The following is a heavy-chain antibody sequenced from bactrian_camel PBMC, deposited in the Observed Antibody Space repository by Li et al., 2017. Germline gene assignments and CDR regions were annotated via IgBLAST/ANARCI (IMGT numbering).Heavy chain of an antibody. J-gene: IGHJ4*01. D-gene: IGHD2*01. CDR2: IDSEDSYS. V-gene: IGHV3S6*01. CDR3: AVRSRGSCYTLASHGYNY. Sequence: HVQLVESGGGSVQAGGSLRLSCVASASAPCTGWFRQAPGKPREGIARIDSEDSYSGYADSVKGRFTISRDNAKNTVYLQMNSLKPEDTAMYYCAVRSRGSCYTLASHGYNYWGQGTQVTVS. CDR1: ASAPC.